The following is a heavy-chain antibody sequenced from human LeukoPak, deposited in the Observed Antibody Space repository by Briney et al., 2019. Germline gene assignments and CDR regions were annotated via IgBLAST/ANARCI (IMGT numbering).Heavy chain of an antibody. CDR1: GGSISSSNW. D-gene: IGHD6-19*01. Sequence: PSETLSPTCAVSGGSISSSNWWSWVRQPPGKGLEWIGEIYHSGSTNYNPSLKSRVTISVDKSKNQFSLKLSSVTAADTAVYYCARAKDSSGWYYFDYWGQGTLVTVSS. CDR2: IYHSGST. CDR3: ARAKDSSGWYYFDY. J-gene: IGHJ4*02. V-gene: IGHV4-4*02.